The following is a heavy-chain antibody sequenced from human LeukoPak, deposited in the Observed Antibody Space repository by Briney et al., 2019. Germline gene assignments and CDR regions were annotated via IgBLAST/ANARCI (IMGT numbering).Heavy chain of an antibody. CDR2: IYTSGST. CDR3: ARDDITIFGVVSYGEDY. J-gene: IGHJ4*02. Sequence: KPSETLSLTCTVSGGSMSSYYWRWIRQPAGKGLEWIGRIYTSGSTNYNPSLESRVTISVDKSKNQFSLKLSSVTAADTAVYYCARDDITIFGVVSYGEDYWGQGTLVTVSS. D-gene: IGHD3-3*01. V-gene: IGHV4-4*07. CDR1: GGSMSSYY.